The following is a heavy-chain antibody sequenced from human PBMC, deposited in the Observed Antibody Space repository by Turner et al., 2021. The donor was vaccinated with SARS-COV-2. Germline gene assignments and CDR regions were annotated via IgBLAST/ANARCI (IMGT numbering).Heavy chain of an antibody. CDR2: IGTAGDT. V-gene: IGHV3-13*04. Sequence: EVQLVESGGGLVQPGGSLGLFRAPSGCPCSRYDMHWVRQATGKGLEWVSAIGTAGDTYYPGSVKGRFTISRENAKNSLYLQMNSLRAGDTAVYYCARTTDYYDSSGYYHTGAFDIWGQGTMVTVSS. J-gene: IGHJ3*02. D-gene: IGHD3-22*01. CDR1: GCPCSRYD. CDR3: ARTTDYYDSSGYYHTGAFDI.